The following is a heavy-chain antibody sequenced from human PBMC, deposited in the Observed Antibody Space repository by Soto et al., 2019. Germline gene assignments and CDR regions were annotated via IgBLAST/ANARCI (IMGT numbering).Heavy chain of an antibody. Sequence: PGGSLRLSCAASGFTLSSYSMNWVRQAPGKGLEWVSSISSSSSYIYYADSVKGRFTISRDNAKNSLYLQMNSLRAEDTAVYYCARVGDWNDGFDYYYGMDVWGQGTTVTVSS. V-gene: IGHV3-21*01. CDR1: GFTLSSYS. D-gene: IGHD1-1*01. CDR3: ARVGDWNDGFDYYYGMDV. CDR2: ISSSSSYI. J-gene: IGHJ6*02.